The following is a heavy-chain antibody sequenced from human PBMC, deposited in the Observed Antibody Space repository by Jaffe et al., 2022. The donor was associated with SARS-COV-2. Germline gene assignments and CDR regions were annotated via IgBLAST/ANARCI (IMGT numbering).Heavy chain of an antibody. CDR3: AKAGYCSSTSCFINVLYWYFDL. CDR1: GFTFSSYA. Sequence: EVQLLESGGGLVQPGGSLRLSCAASGFTFSSYAMSWVRQAPGKGLEWVSAISGSGGSTYYADSVKGRFTISRDNSKNTLYLQMNSLRAEDTAVYYCAKAGYCSSTSCFINVLYWYFDLWGRGTLVTVSS. CDR2: ISGSGGST. J-gene: IGHJ2*01. V-gene: IGHV3-23*01. D-gene: IGHD2-2*01.